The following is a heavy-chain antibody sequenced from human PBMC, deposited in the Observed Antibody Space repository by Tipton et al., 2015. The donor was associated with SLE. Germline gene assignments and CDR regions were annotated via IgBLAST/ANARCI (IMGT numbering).Heavy chain of an antibody. Sequence: TLSLTCTVSGGSISSSRYYWGWIRQPPGKGLEWIGSIYHSGTAYYNPSLKSRVTISVDTSKNQISLKLSSVTAADTAVYYCARESGLGGAPRRWGQGTLVTVSS. CDR2: IYHSGTA. D-gene: IGHD3-16*01. CDR1: GGSISSSRYY. J-gene: IGHJ4*02. V-gene: IGHV4-39*07. CDR3: ARESGLGGAPRR.